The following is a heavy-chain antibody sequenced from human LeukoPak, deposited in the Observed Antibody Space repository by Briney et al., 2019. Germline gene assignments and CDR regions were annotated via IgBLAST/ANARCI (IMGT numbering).Heavy chain of an antibody. CDR3: ARRITMVRGVGYYYGMDV. CDR2: INHSGST. J-gene: IGHJ6*04. Sequence: SETLSLTCAVYGGSFRGYYWSWIRQPPGKGLEWIGEINHSGSTNYNPSLKSRVTISVDTSKNQFSLKLSSVTAADTAVYYCARRITMVRGVGYYYGMDVWGKGTTVTVSS. CDR1: GGSFRGYY. V-gene: IGHV4-34*01. D-gene: IGHD3-10*01.